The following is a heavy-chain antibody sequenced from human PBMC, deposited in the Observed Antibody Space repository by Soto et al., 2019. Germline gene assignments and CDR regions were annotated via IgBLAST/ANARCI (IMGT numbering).Heavy chain of an antibody. CDR2: ISAYNGNT. CDR1: GYTFTSYG. V-gene: IGHV1-18*01. J-gene: IGHJ6*03. D-gene: IGHD3-3*01. CDR3: ARVYYDFWSGSSYYYYSYYMDV. Sequence: ASVKVSCKASGYTFTSYGISWVRQAPGQGLEWMGWISAYNGNTNYAQKLQGRVTMTTDTSTSTAYMELRSLRSDDTAVYYCARVYYDFWSGSSYYYYSYYMDVWGKGTTVTVSS.